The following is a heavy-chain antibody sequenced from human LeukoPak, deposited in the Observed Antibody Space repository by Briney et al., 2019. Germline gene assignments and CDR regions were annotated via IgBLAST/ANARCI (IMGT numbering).Heavy chain of an antibody. Sequence: KAGGSLRLSCAASGFTFSSYSMNWVRQAPGKGLEWVSSISSSSSYIYYADSVKGRFTISRDNSKNTLYLQMNSLGAEDTAVYYCAKAGIYDYVWGSYLVDWGQGILVTVSS. D-gene: IGHD3-16*01. CDR1: GFTFSSYS. V-gene: IGHV3-21*04. CDR3: AKAGIYDYVWGSYLVD. CDR2: ISSSSSYI. J-gene: IGHJ4*02.